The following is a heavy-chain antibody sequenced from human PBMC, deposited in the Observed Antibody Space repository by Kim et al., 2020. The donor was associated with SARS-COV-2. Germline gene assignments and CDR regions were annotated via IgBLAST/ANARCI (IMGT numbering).Heavy chain of an antibody. CDR3: TTEKDSWFDP. J-gene: IGHJ5*02. CDR1: GFTLSNAW. CDR2: IKSKTDGGTT. Sequence: GGSLRLSCAASGFTLSNAWMSWVRQAPGKGLEWVGRIKSKTDGGTTDYTAPVKGRFTISRDDSKNTLSLQMNSLKTEDTAVYYCTTEKDSWFDPWGQGTLVTVSS. V-gene: IGHV3-15*01.